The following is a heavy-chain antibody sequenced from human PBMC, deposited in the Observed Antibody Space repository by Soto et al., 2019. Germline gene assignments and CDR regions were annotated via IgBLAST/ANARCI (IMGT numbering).Heavy chain of an antibody. V-gene: IGHV3-21*01. J-gene: IGHJ4*02. D-gene: IGHD3-10*01. CDR1: GFTFSSYS. Sequence: EVQLVESGGGLVKPGGSLRLSCAASGFTFSSYSMNWVRQAPGKGLEWVSSISSSSSYTNYADSVKGRFTISRDNAKNSLYLQMNSLRAEDTAMYYCARAFFVGSGEYYFDYWGQGTLVTVSS. CDR2: ISSSSSYT. CDR3: ARAFFVGSGEYYFDY.